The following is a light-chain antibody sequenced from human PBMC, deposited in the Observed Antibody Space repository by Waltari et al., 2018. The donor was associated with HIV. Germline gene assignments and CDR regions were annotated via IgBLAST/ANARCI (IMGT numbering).Light chain of an antibody. CDR2: EVS. V-gene: IGLV2-14*01. CDR3: TSYTSSTTLV. Sequence: QSALTQSASVSGSPGQSITISCTGPSSDVGGYAYVSWYQQHPGKAPKLMIYEVSNRPSGVSTRFSGSKSGNTTSLIISGLQAEDEADYYCTSYTSSTTLVFGTGTKVTVL. CDR1: SSDVGGYAY. J-gene: IGLJ1*01.